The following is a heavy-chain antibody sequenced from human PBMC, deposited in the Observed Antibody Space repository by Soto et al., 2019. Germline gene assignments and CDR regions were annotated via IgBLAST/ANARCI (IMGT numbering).Heavy chain of an antibody. CDR2: IFHNGNT. V-gene: IGHV4-31*03. D-gene: IGHD4-17*01. CDR1: GVSISDSYY. CDR3: ARGDGDRSAGLDS. Sequence: QVQLQESGPGLVKPAQTLSLTCSVSGVSISDSYYWNWIRQPPGKGLEWIGYIFHNGNTYYNPSLRSRLSISVDTSKNQFSLRLLSVTGADTAVYYCARGDGDRSAGLDSWGQGTLVTVSS. J-gene: IGHJ4*02.